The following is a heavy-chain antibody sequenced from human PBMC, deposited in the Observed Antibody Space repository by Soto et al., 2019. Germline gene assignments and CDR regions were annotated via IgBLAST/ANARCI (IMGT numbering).Heavy chain of an antibody. CDR3: ARGPQWLRKKMAPFDY. J-gene: IGHJ4*02. CDR1: GYTFTSYG. Sequence: GASVKVSCKASGYTFTSYGISWVRQAPGQGLEWMGWISAYNGNTNYAQKLQGGVTMTTDTSTSTAYMELRSLRSDDTAVYYCARGPQWLRKKMAPFDYWGQGTLVTVSS. V-gene: IGHV1-18*01. D-gene: IGHD5-12*01. CDR2: ISAYNGNT.